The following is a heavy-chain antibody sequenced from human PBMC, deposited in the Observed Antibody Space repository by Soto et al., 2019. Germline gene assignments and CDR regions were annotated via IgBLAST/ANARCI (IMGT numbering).Heavy chain of an antibody. CDR2: IIPIFGTA. CDR1: GGTFSSYA. D-gene: IGHD6-13*01. V-gene: IGHV1-69*06. Sequence: QVQLVQSGAEVKKPGSSVKVSCKASGGTFSSYAISWVRQAPGQGLEWMGGIIPIFGTANYAQKFHGRVTSTADKSTSTAYMELSSLRSEDTAVYYFATYSSSYQYYFDYWGQGTLVTVSS. CDR3: ATYSSSYQYYFDY. J-gene: IGHJ4*02.